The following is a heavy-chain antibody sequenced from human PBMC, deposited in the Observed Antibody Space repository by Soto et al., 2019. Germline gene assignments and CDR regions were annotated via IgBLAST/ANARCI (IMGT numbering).Heavy chain of an antibody. D-gene: IGHD3-16*01. CDR1: GSSLCAFH. J-gene: IGHJ3*02. V-gene: IGHV4-34*12. Sequence: SETLSLTCAIYGSSLCAFHWTWIRQPPGKGLEWIGELIHGGSTTYNPSLKSRVTFSLDTSKSQFSLHLLSVTAADTAVYYCARSPLTYDYVRQTWSEVGDSFDIWGRGTWVTVSS. CDR2: LIHGGST. CDR3: ARSPLTYDYVRQTWSEVGDSFDI.